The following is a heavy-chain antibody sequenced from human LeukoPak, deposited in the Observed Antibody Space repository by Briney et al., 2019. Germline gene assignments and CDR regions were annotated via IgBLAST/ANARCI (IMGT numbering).Heavy chain of an antibody. CDR3: ARDYGDYTPTDAFDI. CDR1: GYTFTGYY. CDR2: IHPNSGGT. D-gene: IGHD4-17*01. V-gene: IGHV1-2*02. J-gene: IGHJ3*02. Sequence: ASVKVSCKASGYTFTGYYMHWVRQAPGQGLEWMGWIHPNSGGTNYAQKFQGRVTMTRDTSISTAYMELSRLRSDDTAVYYCARDYGDYTPTDAFDIWGQGTMVTVSS.